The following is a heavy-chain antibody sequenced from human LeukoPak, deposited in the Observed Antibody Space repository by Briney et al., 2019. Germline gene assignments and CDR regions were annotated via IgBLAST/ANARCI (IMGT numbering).Heavy chain of an antibody. J-gene: IGHJ4*02. CDR2: ISANIGNT. D-gene: IGHD1-1*01. CDR1: GYTFTRYG. V-gene: IGHV1-18*01. CDR3: ARIGPQYNWNDDY. Sequence: ASVKVSCKASGYTFTRYGISWVRQAPGQGLEWMGWISANIGNTNYAQKFQGRVTMTTDPSTNTAYMELANLTSDDTGVYYCARIGPQYNWNDDYWGQGTLVTVSS.